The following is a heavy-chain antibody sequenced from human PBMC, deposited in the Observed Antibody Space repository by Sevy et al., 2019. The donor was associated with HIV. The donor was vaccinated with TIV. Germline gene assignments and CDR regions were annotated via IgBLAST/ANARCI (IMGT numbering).Heavy chain of an antibody. V-gene: IGHV3-33*03. CDR1: GFTFNNYG. Sequence: GGSLRLSCAASGFTFNNYGMHWVRQAPGKVLEWVAVIWNDQINKHCADSVKGRFTISRDNSKNTLYLQMNSLRAEDMAVYYCASLPNNYYDTSGSSGDDAFDLWGRGTMVTVSS. CDR3: ASLPNNYYDTSGSSGDDAFDL. CDR2: IWNDQINK. D-gene: IGHD3-22*01. J-gene: IGHJ3*01.